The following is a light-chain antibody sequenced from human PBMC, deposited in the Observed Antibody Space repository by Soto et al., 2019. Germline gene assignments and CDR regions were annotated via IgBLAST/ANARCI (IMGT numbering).Light chain of an antibody. CDR2: GAT. CDR3: QQFGGSPIFT. V-gene: IGKV3-20*01. J-gene: IGKJ3*01. CDR1: QSVSSNY. Sequence: ETVLTQSPGTLSLSPGERATLSCRASQSVSSNYLAWYQQKPGQAPRLLIYGATSRATGIPDRFSGSGSGTDFTLTISRLEPDDFAVYYCQQFGGSPIFTFGPGTKVDFK.